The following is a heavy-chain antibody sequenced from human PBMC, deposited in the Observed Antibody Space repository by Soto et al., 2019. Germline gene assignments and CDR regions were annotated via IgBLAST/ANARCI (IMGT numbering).Heavy chain of an antibody. CDR1: GYTLTGYY. D-gene: IGHD3-22*01. CDR3: ARGVWRYDSSGYYPYFDY. V-gene: IGHV1-46*01. CDR2: INPSGGST. Sequence: ASLKLSCKASGYTLTGYYMHCLRKTPGKGLEWMGIINPSGGSTSYAQKFQGRVTMTRDTSTSTVYMELSSLRSEDTAVYYCARGVWRYDSSGYYPYFDYWGQGTLVTVSS. J-gene: IGHJ4*02.